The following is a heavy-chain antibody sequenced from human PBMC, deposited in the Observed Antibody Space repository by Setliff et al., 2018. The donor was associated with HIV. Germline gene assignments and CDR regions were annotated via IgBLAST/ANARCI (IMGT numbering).Heavy chain of an antibody. V-gene: IGHV5-51*01. CDR3: ARRRGLRSAFDF. J-gene: IGHJ4*02. Sequence: PGESLKISCQASGYIFTNYWIGWVRQMPGTGLEWMGIIYPDDSDARYSPSLQGQVTISADKSISTAYLQWSSLKASDTAIYYCARRRGLRSAFDFWGQGTLVTVSS. CDR1: GYIFTNYW. CDR2: IYPDDSDA. D-gene: IGHD3-10*01.